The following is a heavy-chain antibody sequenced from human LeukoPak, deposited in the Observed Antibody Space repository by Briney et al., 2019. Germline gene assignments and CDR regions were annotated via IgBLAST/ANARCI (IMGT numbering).Heavy chain of an antibody. Sequence: SSETLSLTCTVSGGSISSSSYYWGWIRQPPGKGLEWIGSIYYSGSTYYNPSLKSRVTISVDTSKNQFSLKLSSVTAADTAVYYCARHVIPGMRFGSNYYYYMDVWGKGTTVTISS. CDR3: ARHVIPGMRFGSNYYYYMDV. CDR2: IYYSGST. J-gene: IGHJ6*03. CDR1: GGSISSSSYY. D-gene: IGHD3-10*01. V-gene: IGHV4-39*01.